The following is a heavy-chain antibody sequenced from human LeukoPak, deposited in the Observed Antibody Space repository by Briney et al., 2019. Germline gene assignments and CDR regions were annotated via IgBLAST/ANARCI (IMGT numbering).Heavy chain of an antibody. J-gene: IGHJ3*02. Sequence: GGSLRLSCAASGFTFSSYAMSWVRRPPGKGLEWVSSIRGSGGRIHYADSVKGRFTIARDNSKNTLYLQMRSLRAEDTAVYYCAKDGDYYDSSALVALDTWGQGTMVTVSS. CDR3: AKDGDYYDSSALVALDT. D-gene: IGHD3-22*01. CDR1: GFTFSSYA. CDR2: IRGSGGRI. V-gene: IGHV3-23*01.